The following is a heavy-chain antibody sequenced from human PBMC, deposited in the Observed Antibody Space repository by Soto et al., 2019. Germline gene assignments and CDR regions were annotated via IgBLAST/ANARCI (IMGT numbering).Heavy chain of an antibody. V-gene: IGHV1-2*02. CDR1: GYTFTGYY. CDR2: INPNSGGT. Sequence: QVQLVQSGAEVKKPGASVKVSCKASGYTFTGYYIHWVRQAPGQGLEWMGWINPNSGGTKYPQKFQGRVTMTRDTSIRTVYMSLTGLKSDYTAVYFCARDLAKGGGGAGFDYWGQGTLVAVSS. CDR3: ARDLAKGGGGAGFDY. J-gene: IGHJ4*02. D-gene: IGHD2-15*01.